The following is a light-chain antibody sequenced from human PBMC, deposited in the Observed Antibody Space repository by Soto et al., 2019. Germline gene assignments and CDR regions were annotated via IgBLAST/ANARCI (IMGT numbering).Light chain of an antibody. J-gene: IGLJ2*01. V-gene: IGLV2-8*01. CDR2: EVS. CDR3: ASYAGSNTVV. Sequence: QSALTQPPSASGSPGQSVTISCTGTSSDVGGYNFVSWYQQHPGKAPKLMIYEVSKRPSGVPDRFSGSKSGNPASLTVSGLQAADEADYYCASYAGSNTVVFGGGTKVTVL. CDR1: SSDVGGYNF.